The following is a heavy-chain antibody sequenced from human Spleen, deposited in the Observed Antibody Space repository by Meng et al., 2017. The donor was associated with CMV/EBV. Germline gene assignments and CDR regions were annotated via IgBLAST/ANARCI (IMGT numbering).Heavy chain of an antibody. D-gene: IGHD6-13*01. Sequence: GDSFSSNRAAWNWIRQSPSRGLEWLRRTYYRSKWYNDYAVSVKSRITINPDTSKNQFSLQLNSVTPEDTAVYYCARESSSWYDPFDYWGQGTLVTVSS. CDR1: GDSFSSNRAA. J-gene: IGHJ4*02. CDR2: TYYRSKWYN. CDR3: ARESSSWYDPFDY. V-gene: IGHV6-1*01.